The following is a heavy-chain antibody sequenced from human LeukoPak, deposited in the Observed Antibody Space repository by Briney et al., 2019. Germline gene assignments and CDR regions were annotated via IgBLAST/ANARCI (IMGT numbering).Heavy chain of an antibody. J-gene: IGHJ4*02. D-gene: IGHD4-17*01. V-gene: IGHV3-30*04. CDR3: ASPNYGSHWGYFDY. CDR1: GFTFSTYA. Sequence: GRSLRLSCAASGFTFSTYAMHWVRQAPGKGLGWVAVISYDGSDKYYADSVRGRFTISRDNSKSTLYLQMNTLRAEDTAVYYCASPNYGSHWGYFDYWGQGTLVTVSS. CDR2: ISYDGSDK.